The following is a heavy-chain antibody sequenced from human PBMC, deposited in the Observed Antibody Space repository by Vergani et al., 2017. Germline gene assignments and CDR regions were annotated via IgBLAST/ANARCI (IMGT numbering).Heavy chain of an antibody. V-gene: IGHV4-61*02. CDR2: ISASGNA. CDR3: ARRSVGYYSGGKVHPLRTAFDV. CDR1: GGSISAGYYF. Sequence: QVQLQASGPGRVKPSQTLSLTCTMSGGSISAGYYFWSWIRQPAGKGLEWLGHISASGNASHSPSLKTRVSMSVDTSKNQFSLKVNSVTAADTAIDFCARRSVGYYSGGKVHPLRTAFDVWGHGTVVTVSS. J-gene: IGHJ3*01. D-gene: IGHD2-15*01.